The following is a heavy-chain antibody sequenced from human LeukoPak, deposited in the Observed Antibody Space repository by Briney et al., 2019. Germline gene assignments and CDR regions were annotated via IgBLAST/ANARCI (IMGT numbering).Heavy chain of an antibody. J-gene: IGHJ6*03. CDR1: GGSISSSSYY. V-gene: IGHV4-39*07. CDR3: AREDNWNRYYYTDV. D-gene: IGHD1-20*01. Sequence: SETLSLTCTVSGGSISSSSYYWGWIRQPPGKGLEWIGSIYYSGSTYYNPSLKSRVTISVDTSKNQFSLKLSSVTAADTAVYYCAREDNWNRYYYTDVWGKGTTVTVSS. CDR2: IYYSGST.